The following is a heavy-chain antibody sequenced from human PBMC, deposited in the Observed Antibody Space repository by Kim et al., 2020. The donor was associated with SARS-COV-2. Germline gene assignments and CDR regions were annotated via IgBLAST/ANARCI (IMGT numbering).Heavy chain of an antibody. CDR3: AREGDILTGYYPLGV. Sequence: SETLSLTCAVYGGSFSGYYWSWIRQPPGKGLEWIGEINHSGSTNYNPSLKSRVTISVDTSKNQFSLKLSSVTAADTAVYYCAREGDILTGYYPLGVWGQGTLVTVSS. J-gene: IGHJ4*02. CDR2: INHSGST. CDR1: GGSFSGYY. D-gene: IGHD3-9*01. V-gene: IGHV4-34*01.